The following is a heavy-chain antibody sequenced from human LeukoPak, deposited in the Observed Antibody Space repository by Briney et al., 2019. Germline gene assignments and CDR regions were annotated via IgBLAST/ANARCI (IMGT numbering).Heavy chain of an antibody. CDR1: GGSISSYY. D-gene: IGHD4-23*01. CDR3: ARDEGYGGPFDY. V-gene: IGHV4-59*01. CDR2: IYYSGNT. Sequence: PSETLSLTCTVSGGSISSYYWSWIRQPPGKGLEWIGDIYYSGNTNYNPSLKSRVTISIDTSKNQFSLKLSSVTAADTAVYFCARDEGYGGPFDYWGRGTLVTVSS. J-gene: IGHJ4*02.